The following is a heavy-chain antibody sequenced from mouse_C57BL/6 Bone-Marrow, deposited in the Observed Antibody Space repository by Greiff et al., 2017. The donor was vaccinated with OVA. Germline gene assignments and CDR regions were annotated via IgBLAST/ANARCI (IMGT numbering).Heavy chain of an antibody. V-gene: IGHV5-4*03. J-gene: IGHJ2*01. Sequence: EVMLVESGGGLVKPGGSLKLSCAASGFTFSSYAMSWVRQTPEKGLEWVATISVGGSDTYYPDNVKGRFTISRDNDKNNLYLQMSHLKSEDTAMYYYARGYGSYDYWGQGTTLTVSS. D-gene: IGHD2-1*01. CDR1: GFTFSSYA. CDR2: ISVGGSDT. CDR3: ARGYGSYDY.